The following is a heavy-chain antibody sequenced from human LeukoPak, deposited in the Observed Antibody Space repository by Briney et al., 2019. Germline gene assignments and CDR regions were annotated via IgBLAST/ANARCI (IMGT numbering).Heavy chain of an antibody. CDR2: ISSTSRTT. CDR1: GFTFSGYS. CDR3: VRDLSHYGGNVY. V-gene: IGHV3-48*04. Sequence: PGGSLRLSCAASGFTFSGYSMNWVRQAPGKGLEWVSFISSTSRTTNYADSVKGRFTISRDNAKNSLYLQMNSLRAEDTAVYYCVRDLSHYGGNVYWGQGTLVTVSS. D-gene: IGHD4-23*01. J-gene: IGHJ4*02.